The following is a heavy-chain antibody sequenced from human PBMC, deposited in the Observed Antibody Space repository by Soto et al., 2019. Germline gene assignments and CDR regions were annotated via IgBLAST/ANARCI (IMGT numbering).Heavy chain of an antibody. Sequence: PGGSLRLSCAASGFTFSSYWMHWVRQAPGKGLVWFSRINSDGSGTSYADSLKGRFTISRDNAKNTLYLQMNSLRAEDTAVSYCERGSHPNLNDLLVAFNVWGQGTMVTV. V-gene: IGHV3-74*01. CDR1: GFTFSSYW. CDR3: ERGSHPNLNDLLVAFNV. D-gene: IGHD1-1*01. J-gene: IGHJ3*01. CDR2: INSDGSGT.